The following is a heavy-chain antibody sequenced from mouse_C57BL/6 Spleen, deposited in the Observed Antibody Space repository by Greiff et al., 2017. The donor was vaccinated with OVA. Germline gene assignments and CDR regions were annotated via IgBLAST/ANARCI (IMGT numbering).Heavy chain of an antibody. J-gene: IGHJ3*01. CDR3: ARSITTVPFAY. CDR1: GYAFSSYW. V-gene: IGHV1-80*01. CDR2: IYPGDGDT. Sequence: VQLQESGAELVKPGASVKISCKASGYAFSSYWMNWVKQRPGKGLEWIGQIYPGDGDTNYNGKFKGKATLTADKASSTAYMQLSSLTSEDSAVYFCARSITTVPFAYWGQGTLVTVSA. D-gene: IGHD1-2*01.